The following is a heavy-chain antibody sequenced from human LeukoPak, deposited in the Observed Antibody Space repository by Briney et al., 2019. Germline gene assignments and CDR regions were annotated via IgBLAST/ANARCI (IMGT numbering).Heavy chain of an antibody. CDR3: ARGPTGSTGFDY. Sequence: KPSETLSLTCAVYGGSFSGYYWSWIRQPPGKGLEWIGEINHSGSTNYNPSLKSRVTISVDTSKNQFSLKLSSVTAADTAVYYCARGPTGSTGFDYWGQGTLVTVSS. J-gene: IGHJ4*02. CDR2: INHSGST. V-gene: IGHV4-34*01. D-gene: IGHD4-17*01. CDR1: GGSFSGYY.